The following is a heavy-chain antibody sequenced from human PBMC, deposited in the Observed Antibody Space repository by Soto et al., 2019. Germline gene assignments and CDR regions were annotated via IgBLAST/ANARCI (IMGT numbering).Heavy chain of an antibody. Sequence: PSETLSLTCAVSGDSVSSTKWWNWVRQPPGKGLEWIGTIYYSGTTYYNPSLKSRVTISADMSNNQFSLKLTSVTDADTAVYYCARGYPPAGNYFGMDVWGQGTTVTVSS. CDR1: GDSVSSTKW. CDR2: IYYSGTT. V-gene: IGHV4-4*02. J-gene: IGHJ6*02. D-gene: IGHD2-2*01. CDR3: ARGYPPAGNYFGMDV.